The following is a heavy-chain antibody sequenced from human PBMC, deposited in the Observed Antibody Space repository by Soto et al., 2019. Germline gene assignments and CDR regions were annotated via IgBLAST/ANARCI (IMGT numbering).Heavy chain of an antibody. CDR1: GFTFSSYA. CDR2: ISGSGGST. V-gene: IGHV3-23*01. CDR3: AKGREYSSSWYFDY. Sequence: GSLRLSCAASGFTFSSYAMSWVRQAPGKGLEVVSAISGSGGSTYYADSVKGRFTISRDNSKNTLYLQMNSLRAEDTAVYYCAKGREYSSSWYFDYWGQGTLVTVSS. J-gene: IGHJ4*02. D-gene: IGHD6-13*01.